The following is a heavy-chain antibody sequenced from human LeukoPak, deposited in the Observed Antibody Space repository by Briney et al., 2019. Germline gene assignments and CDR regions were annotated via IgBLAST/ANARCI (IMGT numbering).Heavy chain of an antibody. CDR1: GFTFSGYG. CDR2: ISYDGSNK. D-gene: IGHD2-2*01. Sequence: GGSLRLSCAAPGFTFSGYGMHWVRQAPGKGLEWVAVISYDGSNKYYADSVKGRFTISRDNSKNTLHLQMNSLRGEDTAVYYCAKGYCSSTSRYPIDPWGQGTLVTVSS. CDR3: AKGYCSSTSRYPIDP. J-gene: IGHJ5*02. V-gene: IGHV3-30*18.